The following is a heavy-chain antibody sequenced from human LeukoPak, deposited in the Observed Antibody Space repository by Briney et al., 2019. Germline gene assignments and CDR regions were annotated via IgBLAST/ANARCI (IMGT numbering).Heavy chain of an antibody. V-gene: IGHV3-30-3*01. CDR3: ARDGSSSSFDY. CDR1: GFTFSSYA. J-gene: IGHJ4*02. Sequence: GGSLRLSCAASGFTFSSYAMNWVRQAPGKGLEWVAIISYDGSNKYYADSVKGRFTISRDNSKNTLYLQMNSLRTEDTAVYFCARDGSSSSFDYWGQGTLVTVSS. D-gene: IGHD6-13*01. CDR2: ISYDGSNK.